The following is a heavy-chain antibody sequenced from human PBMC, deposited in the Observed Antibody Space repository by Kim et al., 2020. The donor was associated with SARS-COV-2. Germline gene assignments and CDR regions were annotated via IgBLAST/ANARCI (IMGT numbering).Heavy chain of an antibody. J-gene: IGHJ6*02. V-gene: IGHV3-11*04. D-gene: IGHD4-4*01. CDR3: ARVTDYTPYYYYGMDV. Sequence: SVKGRFTISSDNAKNSLYLQMNSLRAEDTAVYYCARVTDYTPYYYYGMDVWGQGTTVTVSS.